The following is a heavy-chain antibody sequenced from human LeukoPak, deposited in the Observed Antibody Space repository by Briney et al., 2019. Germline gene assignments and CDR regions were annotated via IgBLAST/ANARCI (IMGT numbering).Heavy chain of an antibody. CDR1: GYTFTGYY. CDR2: INPNSGGT. CDR3: ARNPYSSSGFDY. D-gene: IGHD6-13*01. Sequence: GASVKVSCKASGYTFTGYYMHWVRQAPGQGLEWMGWINPNSGGTNYAQKFQGRVTMTRDASISTAYMELSRLRSDDTAVYYCARNPYSSSGFDYWGQGTLVTVSS. V-gene: IGHV1-2*02. J-gene: IGHJ4*02.